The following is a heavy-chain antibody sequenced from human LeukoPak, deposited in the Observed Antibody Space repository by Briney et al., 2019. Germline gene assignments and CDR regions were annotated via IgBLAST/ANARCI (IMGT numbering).Heavy chain of an antibody. J-gene: IGHJ4*02. V-gene: IGHV4-30-2*01. CDR2: IYHSGST. Sequence: SETLSLTCTVSGGSISSGGYYWSWIRQPPGKGLEWIGYIYHSGSTYYNPSLKSRVTISVDRSKNQLSLKLSSVAAADTAVYYCARESQDGDLDYWGQGTLVTVSS. CDR1: GGSISSGGYY. CDR3: ARESQDGDLDY. D-gene: IGHD3-10*01.